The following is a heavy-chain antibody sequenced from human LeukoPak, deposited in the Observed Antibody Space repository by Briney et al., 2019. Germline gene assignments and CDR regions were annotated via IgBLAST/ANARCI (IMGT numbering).Heavy chain of an antibody. CDR1: GFTFSGFA. CDR3: ARVYGGNSPYYYGMDV. Sequence: GGSLRLSCAASGFTFSGFAMHWVRQAPGKGLEWVAVISYDGSNKYYADSVKGRFTISRDNSKNTLYLQMNSLRAEDTAVYYCARVYGGNSPYYYGMDVWGQGTTVTVSS. D-gene: IGHD4-23*01. J-gene: IGHJ6*02. V-gene: IGHV3-30-3*01. CDR2: ISYDGSNK.